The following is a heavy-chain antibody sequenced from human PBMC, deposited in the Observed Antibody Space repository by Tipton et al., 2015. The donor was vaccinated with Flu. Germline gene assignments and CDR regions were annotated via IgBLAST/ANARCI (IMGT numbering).Heavy chain of an antibody. V-gene: IGHV3-23*04. CDR1: GFTFSSYA. J-gene: IGHJ4*02. D-gene: IGHD7-27*01. CDR2: ISDSGGST. Sequence: VQLVQSGGGLVKPGGSLRLSCAASGFTFSSYAMSWVRQAPGKGLEWVSTISDSGGSTYYADSVKGRFTISRDNSNNTLYLQMSSLRAEDTSIYYCAKRTGDVWGQGTLVTVSS. CDR3: AKRTGDV.